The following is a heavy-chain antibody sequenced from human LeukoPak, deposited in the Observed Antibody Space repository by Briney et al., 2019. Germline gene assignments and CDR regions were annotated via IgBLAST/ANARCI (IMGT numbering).Heavy chain of an antibody. Sequence: GGSLRLSCAASGFTFSGYEIHWVRQAAGKGLEWISDIRPGEGATYYADSVKGRFTISRDNAKNSLFLQLNSLRAEDTAIYYCAREYISGWFDYWGQGTLVTVSS. CDR3: AREYISGWFDY. D-gene: IGHD6-19*01. V-gene: IGHV3-48*03. CDR2: IRPGEGAT. J-gene: IGHJ4*02. CDR1: GFTFSGYE.